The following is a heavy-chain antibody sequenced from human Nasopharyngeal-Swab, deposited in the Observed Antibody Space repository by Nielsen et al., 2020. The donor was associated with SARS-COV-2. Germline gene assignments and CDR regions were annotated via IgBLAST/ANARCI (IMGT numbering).Heavy chain of an antibody. CDR1: GFIFSNAW. Sequence: GGSLRLSCAASGFIFSNAWMSWVRPAPGKGLEWVGRIKSKTDGGTTDYAAPVKGRFTITRDDSKNTLYLQMNRLKTEDTAVYYCTTIVGANGGDDYWGQGTLVTVSS. V-gene: IGHV3-15*01. CDR3: TTIVGANGGDDY. CDR2: IKSKTDGGTT. J-gene: IGHJ4*02. D-gene: IGHD1-26*01.